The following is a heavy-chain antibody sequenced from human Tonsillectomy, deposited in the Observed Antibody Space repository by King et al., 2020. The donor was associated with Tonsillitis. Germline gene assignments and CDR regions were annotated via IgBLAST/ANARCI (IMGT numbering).Heavy chain of an antibody. Sequence: VQLVESGGGVVQPERSLRLSCAASGFTFSSYGMHWVRQAPGKGLEWVAVISYDGSNKYYADSVKGRFTISRDNSKNTLYLQMNSLRAEDTAVYYCAKGVRRNGYNFPFDYWGQGTLVTVSS. J-gene: IGHJ4*02. CDR1: GFTFSSYG. D-gene: IGHD5-24*01. CDR2: ISYDGSNK. V-gene: IGHV3-30*18. CDR3: AKGVRRNGYNFPFDY.